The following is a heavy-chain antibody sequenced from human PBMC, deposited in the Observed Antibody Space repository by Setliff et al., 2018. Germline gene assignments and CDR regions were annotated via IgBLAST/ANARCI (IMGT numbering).Heavy chain of an antibody. CDR3: ARGRGDYDFWSGYYNYYYMDV. V-gene: IGHV4-39*01. D-gene: IGHD3-3*01. J-gene: IGHJ6*03. CDR1: GGSISSSSYY. CDR2: IYYSGST. Sequence: TSETLSLTCTVSGGSISSSSYYWGWIRQPPGKGLEWIGSIYYSGSTYYNPSLKSRVTISVDTSKNQLSLKLTSVTAADTAVYYCARGRGDYDFWSGYYNYYYMDVWGKGTTVTVSS.